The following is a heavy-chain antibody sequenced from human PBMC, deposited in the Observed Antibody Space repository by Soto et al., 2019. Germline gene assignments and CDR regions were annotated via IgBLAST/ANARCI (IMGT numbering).Heavy chain of an antibody. D-gene: IGHD5-12*01. Sequence: QVQLVESGGGVVQPGRSLRLSCAASGFTFSSYGMHWVRQAPGRGLEWVAVISYDGSNKYYADSVKGRFTISRDNSKNTLYLQMNSLRAEDTAVYYCAKGGGSRGYSGYDLPQWGYSYGHPYYYYYYGMDVWGQGTTVTVSS. CDR3: AKGGGSRGYSGYDLPQWGYSYGHPYYYYYYGMDV. CDR2: ISYDGSNK. J-gene: IGHJ6*02. CDR1: GFTFSSYG. V-gene: IGHV3-30*18.